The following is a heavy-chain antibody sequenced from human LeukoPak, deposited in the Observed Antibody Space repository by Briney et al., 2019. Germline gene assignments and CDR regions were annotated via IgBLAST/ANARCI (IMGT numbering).Heavy chain of an antibody. CDR2: ISSSSSTI. CDR3: ASYSSSSSDY. J-gene: IGHJ4*02. V-gene: IGHV3-48*01. CDR1: GFTFSSYE. D-gene: IGHD6-6*01. Sequence: PGGSLRLSCAASGFTFSSYEMNWVRQAPGKGLEWVSYISSSSSTIYYADSVKGRFTISRDNAKNSLYLQMNSLRAEDTAVYYCASYSSSSSDYWGQGTLVTVSS.